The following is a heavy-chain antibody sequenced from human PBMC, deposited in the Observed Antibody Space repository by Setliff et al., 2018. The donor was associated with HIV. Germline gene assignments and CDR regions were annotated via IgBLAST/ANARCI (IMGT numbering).Heavy chain of an antibody. CDR3: ARDTSGGY. D-gene: IGHD3-10*01. V-gene: IGHV4-59*01. CDR2: IYSGGST. J-gene: IGHJ4*02. CDR1: GGSFTAYY. Sequence: PSETLSLTCAVYGGSFTAYYWTWIRQPPGKGLEWLGCIYSGGSTNYNPSLESRVTISLYTSKNQFSLRLTSVTAADTAVYYCARDTSGGYWGQGTLVTVSS.